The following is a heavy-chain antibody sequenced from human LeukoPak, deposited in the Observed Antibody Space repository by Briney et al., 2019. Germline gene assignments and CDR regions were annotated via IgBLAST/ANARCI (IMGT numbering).Heavy chain of an antibody. Sequence: SETLSLTCTVSGGSINSYYWSWIRQPPGKGLEWIGYIYYSGSTNYNPSLKSRVTISVDTSKNQFSLKLSSVTAADTAVYYCAREYSSGYYFDYWGQGTLVTVSS. CDR2: IYYSGST. J-gene: IGHJ4*02. CDR3: AREYSSGYYFDY. CDR1: GGSINSYY. D-gene: IGHD6-19*01. V-gene: IGHV4-59*01.